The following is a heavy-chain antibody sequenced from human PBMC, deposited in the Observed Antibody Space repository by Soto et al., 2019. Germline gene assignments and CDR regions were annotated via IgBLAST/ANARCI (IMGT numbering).Heavy chain of an antibody. CDR2: IWYDGSNK. CDR1: GFTFSSYG. D-gene: IGHD4-17*01. V-gene: IGHV3-33*01. CDR3: ARVSGVGLRWDPLDV. J-gene: IGHJ6*02. Sequence: QVQLVESGGGVVQPGMSLRLSCAASGFTFSSYGMHWVRQAPGKGLEWVAVIWYDGSNKYYADSVKGRFTISRDNSKNTLYLQMNSMRAEDTAVYYCARVSGVGLRWDPLDVWGQGTTVTVSS.